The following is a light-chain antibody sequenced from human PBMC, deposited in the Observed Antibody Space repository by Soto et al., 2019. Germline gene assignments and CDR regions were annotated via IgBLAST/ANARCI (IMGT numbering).Light chain of an antibody. V-gene: IGLV6-57*04. Sequence: NFMLTQPHSVSESPGKTVTISCTRSSGSIASNYVQWYQQRPGSAPTTVIYEDNQRPSGVPDRFSDSIDSSSTSASLTISGLKNEDEADYYCQSYDSSNQVFGGGTKLTVL. CDR2: EDN. CDR1: SGSIASNY. J-gene: IGLJ2*01. CDR3: QSYDSSNQV.